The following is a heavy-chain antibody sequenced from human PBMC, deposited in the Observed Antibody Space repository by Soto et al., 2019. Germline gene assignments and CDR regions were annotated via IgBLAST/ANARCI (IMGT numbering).Heavy chain of an antibody. CDR1: GYTFTSYD. Sequence: QVQLVQSGAEVRKPGASVKVSCEASGYTFTSYDIYWVRQATGQGLEWMGWLNPNTGNSGYAQKVQGRSTVTSDTSINTVHMELSSLRSEDTAVYYCARRAETNGWNGFGADKYYFDFWGQGTLVTVSS. V-gene: IGHV1-8*01. CDR3: ARRAETNGWNGFGADKYYFDF. D-gene: IGHD1-1*01. J-gene: IGHJ4*02. CDR2: LNPNTGNS.